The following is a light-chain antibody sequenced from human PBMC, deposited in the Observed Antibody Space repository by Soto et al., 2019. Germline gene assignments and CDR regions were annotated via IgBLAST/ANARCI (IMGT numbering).Light chain of an antibody. J-gene: IGKJ5*01. Sequence: EIVLTQSPGTLSLSPGERATLSCRASQSVNSRYLAWYQQKPGQAPRFLIYGASSRATGIPGRFNGSGSGTDFTLTISRLEPEDFAVDYCHQYGSSPPITFGQGTRLEIK. CDR3: HQYGSSPPIT. CDR2: GAS. V-gene: IGKV3-20*01. CDR1: QSVNSRY.